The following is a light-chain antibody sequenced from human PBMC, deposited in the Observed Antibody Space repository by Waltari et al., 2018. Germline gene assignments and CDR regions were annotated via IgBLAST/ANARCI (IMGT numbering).Light chain of an antibody. CDR2: GVS. J-gene: IGKJ2*01. V-gene: IGKV1-39*01. CDR1: QNIDNY. CDR3: QQSHSTPYT. Sequence: DIQMTQSPSSLSASLGDRVSITCRASQNIDNYFNWYRQPSGNAPKLLIYGVSNLQSGVPSRFSGSWSVTEFTLTISSLQPEDFGVYCCQQSHSTPYTFGQGTKLEF.